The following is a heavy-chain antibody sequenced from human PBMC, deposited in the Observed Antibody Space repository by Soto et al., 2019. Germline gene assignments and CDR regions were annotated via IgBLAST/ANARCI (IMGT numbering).Heavy chain of an antibody. CDR1: GFSLSTSGVG. J-gene: IGHJ4*02. Sequence: QITLKESDPTLVKPTQTLTLTCTSSGFSLSTSGVGVAWIRQPPGKALECLGLIYWDDGNRYRPSLKTSLNITTDTTKNRVVLTLTTVEPLDTAIYYWAQRPASEVSTGYYPFDSWGQGSLVTVSS. D-gene: IGHD3-9*01. V-gene: IGHV2-5*02. CDR3: AQRPASEVSTGYYPFDS. CDR2: IYWDDGN.